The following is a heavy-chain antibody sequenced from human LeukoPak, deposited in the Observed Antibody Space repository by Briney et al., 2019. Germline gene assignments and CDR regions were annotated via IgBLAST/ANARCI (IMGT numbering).Heavy chain of an antibody. CDR2: INHSGAT. CDR1: GESFSGFY. J-gene: IGHJ4*02. CDR3: ARGSPAAAGSLDC. Sequence: SQTLSLTCAVYGESFSGFYWSWIRQPPGRGLEWIGEINHSGATNCNPSLKSRVTISVDTSKNQFSLKLSSITAADTAVYYCARGSPAAAGSLDCWGQGNLVTASS. V-gene: IGHV4-34*01. D-gene: IGHD6-13*01.